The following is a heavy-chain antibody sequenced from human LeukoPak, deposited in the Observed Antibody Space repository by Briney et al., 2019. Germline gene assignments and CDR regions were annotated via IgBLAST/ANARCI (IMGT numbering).Heavy chain of an antibody. D-gene: IGHD3-22*01. CDR2: ISAYNGDT. J-gene: IGHJ4*02. CDR1: GYTFTRHG. Sequence: ASVKVSCKASGYTFTRHGISWVRQAPGQGLEWMGWISAYNGDTKYAQNFQGRVTITTDTSTATAYMELRSLRSDDTAVHYCARDPSNTSGNYPYFDYWGQGTLVTVSS. V-gene: IGHV1-18*01. CDR3: ARDPSNTSGNYPYFDY.